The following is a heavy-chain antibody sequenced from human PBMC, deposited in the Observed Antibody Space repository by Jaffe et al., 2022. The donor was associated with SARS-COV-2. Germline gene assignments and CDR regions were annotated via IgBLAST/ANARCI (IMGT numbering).Heavy chain of an antibody. Sequence: QVQLQESGPGLVKPSQTLSLTCTVSGGSISSGSYYWSWIRQPAGKGLEWIGRIYTSGSTNYNPSLKSRVTISVDTSKNQFSLKLSSVTAADTAVYYCASVKAAAGTHRVYWGQGTLVTVSS. CDR1: GGSISSGSYY. CDR3: ASVKAAAGTHRVY. CDR2: IYTSGST. V-gene: IGHV4-61*02. J-gene: IGHJ4*02. D-gene: IGHD6-13*01.